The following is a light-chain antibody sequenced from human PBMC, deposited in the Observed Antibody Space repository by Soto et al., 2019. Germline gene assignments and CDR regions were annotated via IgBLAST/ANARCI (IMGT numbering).Light chain of an antibody. V-gene: IGKV1-39*01. J-gene: IGKJ1*01. Sequence: DIQMTHSPSSLSASVGDRVTITSRASQSISSYLNWYQQKPGKAPKLLIYAASSLQSGVPSRFSGSGSGTDFTLTISSLQPEDFATYYCQQSYSTPRTFGQGTKVDI. CDR2: AAS. CDR1: QSISSY. CDR3: QQSYSTPRT.